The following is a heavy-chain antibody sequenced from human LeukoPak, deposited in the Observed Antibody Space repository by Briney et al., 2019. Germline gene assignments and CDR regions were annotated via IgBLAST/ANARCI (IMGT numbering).Heavy chain of an antibody. Sequence: GGSLRLSCAASGFTFSSYSMNWVRQAPGKGLEWVANIKQDGSEKYYVDSVKGRFTISRDNAKNSLYLQMNSLRAEDTAVYYCARWIQLWSYFDYWGQGTLVTVSS. CDR1: GFTFSSYS. CDR3: ARWIQLWSYFDY. CDR2: IKQDGSEK. D-gene: IGHD5-18*01. J-gene: IGHJ4*02. V-gene: IGHV3-7*01.